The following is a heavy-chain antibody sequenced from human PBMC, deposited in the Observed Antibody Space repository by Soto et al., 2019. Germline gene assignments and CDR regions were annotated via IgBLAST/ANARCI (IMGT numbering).Heavy chain of an antibody. J-gene: IGHJ5*02. CDR1: GFTFSSYG. Sequence: GGSLRLSCAASGFTFSSYGMHWVRQAPGKGLEWVAVISYDGSNKYYADSVKGRFTISRDNAKRSLYLQMMSLTAEDTAIYYCVRGGGGGLFDPWGQGTMGTVSS. CDR2: ISYDGSNK. V-gene: IGHV3-30*03. CDR3: VRGGGGGLFDP. D-gene: IGHD2-15*01.